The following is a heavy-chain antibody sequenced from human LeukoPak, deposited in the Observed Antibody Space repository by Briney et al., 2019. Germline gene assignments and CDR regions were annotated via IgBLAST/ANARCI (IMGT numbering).Heavy chain of an antibody. CDR2: ISGSGGST. V-gene: IGHV3-23*01. Sequence: AGGSLRLSGAASGFTFSSYAMSWVRDAPGKGLEWVSAISGSGGSTYYADSVKGRYTISRDHSKNTLYLQMNSLRAEDTAVYYCAKENYYDFWSSYYYYMDVWGKGTTVTVSS. J-gene: IGHJ6*03. D-gene: IGHD3-3*01. CDR3: AKENYYDFWSSYYYYMDV. CDR1: GFTFSSYA.